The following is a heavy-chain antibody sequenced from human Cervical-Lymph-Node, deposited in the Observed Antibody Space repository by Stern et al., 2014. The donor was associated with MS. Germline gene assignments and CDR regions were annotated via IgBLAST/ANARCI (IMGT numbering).Heavy chain of an antibody. CDR1: GFTFSHYS. V-gene: IGHV3-21*01. J-gene: IGHJ4*02. D-gene: IGHD4-17*01. Sequence: EVQLVESGGGLVKPGGSLRLSCAASGFTFSHYSINWVRQAPGKGLEWVSSISRNLWHTDCADSVDGRFTVAGDSAKNTVHLHMASLRAEETAVYYCARARVGDYARSPHLDSWGRGTLVSVSS. CDR2: ISRNLWHT. CDR3: ARARVGDYARSPHLDS.